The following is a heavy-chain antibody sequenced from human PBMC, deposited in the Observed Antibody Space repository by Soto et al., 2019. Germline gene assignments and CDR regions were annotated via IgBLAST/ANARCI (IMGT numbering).Heavy chain of an antibody. CDR3: ARRLTTGGLSGYFDY. CDR1: GYSFTSYW. V-gene: IGHV5-51*01. D-gene: IGHD3-16*02. J-gene: IGHJ4*02. Sequence: GESLKISCKGSGYSFTSYWIGWVRQMPGKGLEWMGIINPGDSDTRYSPSFQGQATISADKSISTAYLQWSSLKASDTAMYYCARRLTTGGLSGYFDYWGQGTLVTVSS. CDR2: INPGDSDT.